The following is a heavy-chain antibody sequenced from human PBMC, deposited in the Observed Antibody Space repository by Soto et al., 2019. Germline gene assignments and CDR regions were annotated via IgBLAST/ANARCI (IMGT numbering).Heavy chain of an antibody. J-gene: IGHJ3*02. D-gene: IGHD6-13*01. CDR2: INTYNGNT. CDR3: ASDLLYSSRSTVRFDI. V-gene: IGHV1-18*01. CDR1: GYTFTNYG. Sequence: VQLVQSGVEVKKPGASVKVSCKASGYTFTNYGISWVRQAPGQGLEWMGWINTYNGNTNYAQKVQGRVTMTTETSTSTAYMELRSLRSDDTAVYYFASDLLYSSRSTVRFDIWGQGTMLTVSS.